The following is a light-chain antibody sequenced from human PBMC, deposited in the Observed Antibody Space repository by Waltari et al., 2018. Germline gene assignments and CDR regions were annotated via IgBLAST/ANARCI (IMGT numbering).Light chain of an antibody. CDR3: DSRDNSGDHVL. V-gene: IGLV3-19*01. CDR2: GNS. CDR1: SPKNFD. J-gene: IGLJ3*02. Sequence: SSELTQDPAVSVALGQTVRTTCKGESPKNFDAGGFQQRPGRAPVLVVYGNSSRPSGVPDRFSGSSSGNTAYLIITGAQAEDEAVYYCDSRDNSGDHVLFGGGTKLTVL.